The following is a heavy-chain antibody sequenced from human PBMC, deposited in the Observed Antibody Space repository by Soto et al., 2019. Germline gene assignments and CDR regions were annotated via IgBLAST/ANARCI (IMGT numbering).Heavy chain of an antibody. CDR1: GYTFTSYG. J-gene: IGHJ4*02. CDR2: IIPIFGTA. V-gene: IGHV1-69*13. CDR3: ARGALFYDILTNYFDY. Sequence: SVKVSCKASGYTFTSYGISWVRQAPGQGLKWMGGIIPIFGTANYAQKFQGRVTITADESTSTAYMELSSLRSEDTAVYYCARGALFYDILTNYFDYWGQGTLVTVSS. D-gene: IGHD3-9*01.